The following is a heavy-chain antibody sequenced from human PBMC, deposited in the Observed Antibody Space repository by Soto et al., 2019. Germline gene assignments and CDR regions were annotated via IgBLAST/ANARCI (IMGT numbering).Heavy chain of an antibody. CDR1: GGTFSSCT. J-gene: IGHJ4*02. Sequence: SVKVSCKASGGTFSSCTISWVRQAPGQGLEWMGRIIPILGIANYAQKFQGRVTITADKSTSTAYMELSSLRSEDTAVYYCAYYYGSGSYPFDYWGQGTLVTVSS. CDR2: IIPILGIA. CDR3: AYYYGSGSYPFDY. D-gene: IGHD3-10*01. V-gene: IGHV1-69*02.